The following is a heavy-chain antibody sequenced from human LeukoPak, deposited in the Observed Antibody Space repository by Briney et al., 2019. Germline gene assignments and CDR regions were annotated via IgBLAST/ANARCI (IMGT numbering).Heavy chain of an antibody. J-gene: IGHJ3*02. CDR2: INPNSGGT. CDR3: ARDSSSVSSSGWIDAFDI. V-gene: IGHV1-2*02. CDR1: GYTFTGYY. D-gene: IGHD6-19*01. Sequence: GASVKVSCRASGYTFTGYYMHWVRQAPGQGLEWMGWINPNSGGTNYAQKFQGRVTMTRDTSISTAYMELSRLRSDDTAVYYCARDSSSVSSSGWIDAFDIWGQGTMVTVSS.